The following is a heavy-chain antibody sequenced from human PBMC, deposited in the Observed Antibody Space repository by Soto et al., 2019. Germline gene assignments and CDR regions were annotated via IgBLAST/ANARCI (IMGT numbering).Heavy chain of an antibody. V-gene: IGHV4-30-4*01. CDR1: GGSISGGGYY. D-gene: IGHD3-10*01. J-gene: IGHJ4*02. Sequence: SEPLSPTCTVFGGSISGGGYYRSWIRQPPGKGLEWIGYIYYSGSTYYNPSLKSRVTISVDTSKNQLSLKLSSVTAADTAVYYCARSLLSFGDLSNTMYYFDYWGQGTLVTVSS. CDR2: IYYSGST. CDR3: ARSLLSFGDLSNTMYYFDY.